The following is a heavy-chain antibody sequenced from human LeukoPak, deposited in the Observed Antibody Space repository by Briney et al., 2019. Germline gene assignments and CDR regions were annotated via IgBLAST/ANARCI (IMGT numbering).Heavy chain of an antibody. J-gene: IGHJ4*02. CDR2: VNTDGSEK. CDR1: GFTFSNYW. D-gene: IGHD2-2*01. CDR3: ARSDQGPEE. V-gene: IGHV3-7*01. Sequence: GGSLRLSCATTGFTFSNYWMNWVRQAPGKGLEWVAIVNTDGSEKQYVDSVRGRFIVSRDNAKNSLYLQITSLRGDDTALYYCARSDQGPEEWGQGTLVTVSS.